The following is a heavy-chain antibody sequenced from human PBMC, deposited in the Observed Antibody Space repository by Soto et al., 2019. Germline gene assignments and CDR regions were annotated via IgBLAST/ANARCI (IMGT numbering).Heavy chain of an antibody. J-gene: IGHJ3*02. CDR3: ARGLGSSGSYSPWDAFDI. V-gene: IGHV3-7*01. CDR2: IKQDGNEK. CDR1: GFTFSDYW. Sequence: EVQLVESGGGLVQPGGSLRLSCAVSGFTFSDYWMSWVRQAPGKGLEWVANIKQDGNEKYYVDSVKGRFTISRDNAKNSRYLQMNSLSAEDTDVYYGARGLGSSGSYSPWDAFDIWGQGTMVTVSS. D-gene: IGHD6-19*01.